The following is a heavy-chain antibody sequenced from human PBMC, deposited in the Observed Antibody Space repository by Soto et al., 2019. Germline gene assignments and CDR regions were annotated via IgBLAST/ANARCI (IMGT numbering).Heavy chain of an antibody. CDR2: IWYDGSNK. J-gene: IGHJ4*02. V-gene: IGHV3-33*01. CDR3: ARDLVAARPYFDY. D-gene: IGHD6-6*01. CDR1: GFIFRTYG. Sequence: QVQLVESGGGVGQPGRSLRLSCAASGFIFRTYGMHWVRQAPGKGLEWVAVIWYDGSNKYYADSVKGRFTISRDNSKNTLSLQMNSLRAEDTAVYYCARDLVAARPYFDYWGQGTLVTVSS.